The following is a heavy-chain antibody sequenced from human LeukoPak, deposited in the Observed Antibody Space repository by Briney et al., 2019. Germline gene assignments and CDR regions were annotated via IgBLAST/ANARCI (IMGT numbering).Heavy chain of an antibody. V-gene: IGHV3-9*01. Sequence: PGGSLRLTCAASGFTFDDYAMHWVRQAPGKGLEWVSGISWNSGSIGYADSVKGRFTISRDNAKNSLYLQMNSLRAEDTALYYCVKDSRTPYFYYYGMDVWGQGTTVTVSS. D-gene: IGHD1-1*01. CDR3: VKDSRTPYFYYYGMDV. CDR2: ISWNSGSI. CDR1: GFTFDDYA. J-gene: IGHJ6*02.